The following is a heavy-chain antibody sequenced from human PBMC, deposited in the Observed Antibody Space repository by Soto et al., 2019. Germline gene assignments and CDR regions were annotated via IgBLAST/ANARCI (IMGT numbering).Heavy chain of an antibody. Sequence: GESLKISCKGSGYSFTSYWIGWVRQMPGKGLEWMGIIYPGDSDTRYSPSFQGQVTISADKSISTAYLQWSSLKASDTAMYYCALDRVVPSSREPMFDPWGQGTLVTVSS. V-gene: IGHV5-51*01. CDR2: IYPGDSDT. CDR3: ALDRVVPSSREPMFDP. CDR1: GYSFTSYW. D-gene: IGHD2-2*01. J-gene: IGHJ5*02.